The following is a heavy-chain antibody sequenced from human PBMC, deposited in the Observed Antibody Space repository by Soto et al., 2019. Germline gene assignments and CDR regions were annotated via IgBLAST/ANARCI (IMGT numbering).Heavy chain of an antibody. CDR3: ARDIHYSFDY. CDR2: ITASGSAT. D-gene: IGHD2-21*01. J-gene: IGHJ4*02. V-gene: IGHV3-48*01. CDR1: GFTFSSYA. Sequence: PGGSLRLSCAASGFTFSSYAMNWVRQAPGKGLEYLSYITASGSATSYTDSVRGRFTISRDNAKNSLYLQINSLRAEDTAVYYCARDIHYSFDYWGQGALVTVSS.